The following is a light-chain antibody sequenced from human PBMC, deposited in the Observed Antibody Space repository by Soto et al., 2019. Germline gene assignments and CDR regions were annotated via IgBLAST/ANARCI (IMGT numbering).Light chain of an antibody. CDR1: SSDVGGYNS. CDR2: AVS. J-gene: IGLJ2*01. Sequence: QSALTQPPSASGSPGQSVTISCTGTSSDVGGYNSVSWYQHHPGKAPKLMIYAVSRRPSRVPDRFSGSKSGNTASLTVSGLQAEDEADYYCSSYSSSINVVFGGGTKVTVL. V-gene: IGLV2-8*01. CDR3: SSYSSSINVV.